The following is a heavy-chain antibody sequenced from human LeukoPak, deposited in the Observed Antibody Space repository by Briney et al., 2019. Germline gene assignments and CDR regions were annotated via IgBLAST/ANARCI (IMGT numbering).Heavy chain of an antibody. CDR3: ATGVGVVVPAANFY. Sequence: ASVKVSCKVSGYTLTELSMHWVRQAPGKGLEWMGGFDPEDGETIYAQKFQGRVTMIEDTSTDTAYMELSSLRSEDTAVYYCATGVGVVVPAANFYWGQGTLVTVSS. D-gene: IGHD2-2*01. V-gene: IGHV1-24*01. CDR2: FDPEDGET. J-gene: IGHJ4*02. CDR1: GYTLTELS.